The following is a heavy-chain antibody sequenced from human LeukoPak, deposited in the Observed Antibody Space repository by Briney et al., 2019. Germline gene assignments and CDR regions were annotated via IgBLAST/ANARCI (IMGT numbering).Heavy chain of an antibody. D-gene: IGHD3-9*01. CDR1: GGSISSGSYY. CDR2: IYTSGST. J-gene: IGHJ5*02. CDR3: ARAVSFVGTRYFDWPIPSDWFDP. Sequence: SETLSLTCTVSGGSISSGSYYWSWIRQPAGKGLEWIGRIYTSGSTNYNPSLKSRVTISVDTSKNQFSPKLSSVTAADTAVYYCARAVSFVGTRYFDWPIPSDWFDPWGQGTLVTVSS. V-gene: IGHV4-61*02.